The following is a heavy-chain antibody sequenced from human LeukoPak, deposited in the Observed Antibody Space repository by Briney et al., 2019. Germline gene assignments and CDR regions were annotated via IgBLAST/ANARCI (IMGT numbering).Heavy chain of an antibody. J-gene: IGHJ4*02. V-gene: IGHV1-3*04. Sequence: GASVKVSCTASGYTFTSYGISWVRQAPGQRLEWMGWINTGNGNTRYSQKFQDRVTIARDTSASTAYMELSSLRSEDTAVYYCARDYGLGSLHYWGQGTLVTVSS. CDR3: ARDYGLGSLHY. CDR1: GYTFTSYG. D-gene: IGHD3-16*01. CDR2: INTGNGNT.